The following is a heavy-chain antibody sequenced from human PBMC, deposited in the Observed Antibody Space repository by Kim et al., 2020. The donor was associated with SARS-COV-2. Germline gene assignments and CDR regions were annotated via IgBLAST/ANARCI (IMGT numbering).Heavy chain of an antibody. D-gene: IGHD2-15*01. CDR3: VKDGARLCGGSCYEAY. J-gene: IGHJ4*01. CDR2: ICSNGSSK. CDR1: GFTFSSYA. Sequence: GGSLRLSCSASGFTFSSYAMHWVRQAPGKGLECVSAICSNGSSKYYADSVKGRFTISRDNSKNTLYLQMSSLRAEDTAVYYCVKDGARLCGGSCYEAYWG. V-gene: IGHV3-64D*06.